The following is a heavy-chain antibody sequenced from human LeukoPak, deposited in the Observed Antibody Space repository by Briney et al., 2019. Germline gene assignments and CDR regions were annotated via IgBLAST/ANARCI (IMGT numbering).Heavy chain of an antibody. J-gene: IGHJ4*02. CDR3: TKARGATYGTYYFDY. Sequence: GGSLRLSCAASGFTFSSYAMNWVRQAPGKGLEWVSISGSGGDTSYADSVMGRFTIARDNSKNTLYLQMNSLRAEDTAAYYCTKARGATYGTYYFDYWGQGTLVTVSS. CDR2: SGSGGDT. CDR1: GFTFSSYA. D-gene: IGHD4/OR15-4a*01. V-gene: IGHV3-23*01.